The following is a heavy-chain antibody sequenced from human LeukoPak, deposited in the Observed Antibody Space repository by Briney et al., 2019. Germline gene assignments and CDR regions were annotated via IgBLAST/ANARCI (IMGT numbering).Heavy chain of an antibody. J-gene: IGHJ3*02. CDR3: AKARSPEGIEDAFDI. V-gene: IGHV3-9*01. Sequence: GGSLRLSCAASGFTLEDYAMHWVGQAPGKGRDGVSGISWNSGRIVYADSVKGRFTISRDNAKNSVYLEMNSLRAGDTALYYFAKARSPEGIEDAFDIWGPPTMVTVSS. CDR1: GFTLEDYA. CDR2: ISWNSGRI. D-gene: IGHD2-21*01.